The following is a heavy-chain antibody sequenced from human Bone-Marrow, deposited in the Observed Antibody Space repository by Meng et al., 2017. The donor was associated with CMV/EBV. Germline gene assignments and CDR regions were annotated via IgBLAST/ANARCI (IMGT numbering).Heavy chain of an antibody. CDR2: INHSGST. V-gene: IGHV4-34*01. CDR1: GGSFSGYY. CDR3: ARVSAGGSYYFDY. D-gene: IGHD1-26*01. J-gene: IGHJ4*02. Sequence: ETLSLTCAVYGGSFSGYYWSWIRQPPGKGLEWIGEINHSGSTNYNPSLKSRVNISVDTSKNQFSLKLSSVTAADTAVYYCARVSAGGSYYFDYRGQGTLVTVSS.